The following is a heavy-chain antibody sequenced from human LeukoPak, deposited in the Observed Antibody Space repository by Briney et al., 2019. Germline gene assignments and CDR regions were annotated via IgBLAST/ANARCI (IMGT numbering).Heavy chain of an antibody. J-gene: IGHJ5*02. CDR2: IYPGDSDT. Sequence: GESLKISCKGSGYSFTSYWIGWVRQMPGKGLEWMGIIYPGDSDTRYSPSFQGQVTISADKSISTAYLQWSSLKASDTAMYYCARQRAGPMVATVNRFDPWGQGTLVTVSS. CDR3: ARQRAGPMVATVNRFDP. D-gene: IGHD5-12*01. CDR1: GYSFTSYW. V-gene: IGHV5-51*01.